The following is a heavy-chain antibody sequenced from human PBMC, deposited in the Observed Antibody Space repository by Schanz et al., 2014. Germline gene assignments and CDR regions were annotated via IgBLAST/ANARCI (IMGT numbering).Heavy chain of an antibody. Sequence: EVQLLESGGGLVQPGGSLRLSCAASGFGFSSYSMNWVRQAPGKWLEWVSYISGSSRTIYYADSMKGRFTVSRDNAENALYLQMNSLRAEDSGLDFCAREGSGSHYRLDYWGQGTLVTVSS. V-gene: IGHV3-48*01. CDR1: GFGFSSYS. J-gene: IGHJ4*02. CDR2: ISGSSRTI. CDR3: AREGSGSHYRLDY. D-gene: IGHD1-26*01.